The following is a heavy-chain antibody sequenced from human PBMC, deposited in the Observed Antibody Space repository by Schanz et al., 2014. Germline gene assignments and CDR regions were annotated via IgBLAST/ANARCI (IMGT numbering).Heavy chain of an antibody. CDR2: IWNNGVTK. V-gene: IGHV3-33*08. CDR3: ARAHGNNWYGKGLDY. CDR1: GFTFSSYA. J-gene: IGHJ4*02. Sequence: GQLAESGGGLVQPGGSLRLSCAASGFTFSSYAMSWVRQAPGKGLEWVAVIWNNGVTKYYADSVKGRFTISRDNSKNTRYLQMNSLRADDTAVYFCARAHGNNWYGKGLDYWGQGTQVTVSS. D-gene: IGHD1-1*01.